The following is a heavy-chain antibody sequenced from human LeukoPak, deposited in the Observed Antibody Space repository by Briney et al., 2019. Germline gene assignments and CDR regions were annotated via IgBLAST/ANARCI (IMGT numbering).Heavy chain of an antibody. CDR1: GFTFSNYG. CDR3: ARDRFPHDDAHYGMDV. Sequence: GRSLRLSCTASGFTFSNYGMHWVRQAPGKGLEWVAVMWVWNDGSNEYYADSVKGRFTIARDNSKNTLYLQMVSLRAEDTTDYYCARDRFPHDDAHYGMDVWGQGTTVTVSS. CDR2: MWVWNDGSNE. J-gene: IGHJ6*02. D-gene: IGHD3-16*01. V-gene: IGHV3-33*01.